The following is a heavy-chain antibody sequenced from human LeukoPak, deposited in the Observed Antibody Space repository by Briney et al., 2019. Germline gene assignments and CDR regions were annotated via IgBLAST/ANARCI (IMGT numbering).Heavy chain of an antibody. V-gene: IGHV4-39*07. CDR2: IYHSGST. Sequence: SETLSLTCTVSGGSISSGDYYWNWIRQPPGKGLEWIGSIYHSGSTYYNPSLKSRVTISVDTSKNQFSLKLSSVTAADTAVYYCARLGVVPAAISIDYWGQGTLVTVSS. CDR3: ARLGVVPAAISIDY. CDR1: GGSISSGDYY. D-gene: IGHD2-2*02. J-gene: IGHJ4*02.